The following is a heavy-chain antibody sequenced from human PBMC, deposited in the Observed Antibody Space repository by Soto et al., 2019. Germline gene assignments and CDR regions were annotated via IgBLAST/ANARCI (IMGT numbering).Heavy chain of an antibody. CDR3: ARDDSYYYYGMDV. V-gene: IGHV1-18*01. J-gene: IGHJ6*02. CDR1: GYTFTSYG. Sequence: QVQLVQSGAEVKKPGASVKVSCKASGYTFTSYGISWVRQAPGQGLEWMGWISAYNGNTNYAQKLQGRVTMTTETXTRTADMELRSLRSDGTAVYYCARDDSYYYYGMDVWGQGTTVTVSS. CDR2: ISAYNGNT. D-gene: IGHD2-21*01.